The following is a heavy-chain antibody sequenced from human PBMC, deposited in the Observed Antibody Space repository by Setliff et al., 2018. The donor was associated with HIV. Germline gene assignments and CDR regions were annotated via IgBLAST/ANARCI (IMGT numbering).Heavy chain of an antibody. V-gene: IGHV4-39*07. CDR1: GGSISSGSYY. CDR3: VMNGWYSLEY. J-gene: IGHJ4*02. D-gene: IGHD6-19*01. CDR2: IYHTGST. Sequence: SETLSLTCTVSGGSISSGSYYWSWIRQPPGKGLEWIGEIYHTGSTNYNPSLKSRVTISVDRSKNQFSLKLSSVTAADTAVYYCVMNGWYSLEYWGQGMLVTVSS.